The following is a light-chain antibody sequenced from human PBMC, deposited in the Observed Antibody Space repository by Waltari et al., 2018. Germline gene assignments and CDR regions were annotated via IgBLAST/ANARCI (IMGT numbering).Light chain of an antibody. CDR1: SRDVGPYNL. V-gene: IGLV2-23*01. Sequence: QSALTQPASVSGSPGQSISISCIGTSRDVGPYNLVSWYQHHPGKAPKLIVFEASKRPSGVSNRFAGAKAANTASQIISGLQADDEADYYCCSYAGSGSWGFGGGTKVTVI. CDR3: CSYAGSGSWG. CDR2: EAS. J-gene: IGLJ3*02.